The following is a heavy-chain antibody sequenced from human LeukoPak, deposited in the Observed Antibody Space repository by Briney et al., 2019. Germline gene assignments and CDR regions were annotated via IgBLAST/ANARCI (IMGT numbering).Heavy chain of an antibody. CDR1: GGSISSGSYY. Sequence: SETLSLTCTVSGGSISSGSYYWTWIRQPAGKGLEWIGRIYTSGRTDYNPSLKSRVTISVDTSKNQFSLKLSSVTAADTAVYYCARVMRITMVRGVRNGGDRFDPWGQGTLVTVSS. CDR3: ARVMRITMVRGVRNGGDRFDP. V-gene: IGHV4-61*02. D-gene: IGHD3-10*01. J-gene: IGHJ5*02. CDR2: IYTSGRT.